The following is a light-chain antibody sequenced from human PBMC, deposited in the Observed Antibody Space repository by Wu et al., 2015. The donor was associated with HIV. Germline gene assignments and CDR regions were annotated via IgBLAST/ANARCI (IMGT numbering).Light chain of an antibody. CDR3: QQYNGYPYT. J-gene: IGKJ2*01. CDR2: KAS. Sequence: DIQMTQSPSTLSASVGDRVTITCRASQNINSWLAWYQQKPGTAPKLLIFKASVLEIGVPSRFSGSGSGTEFTLTVSSLQPDDSATYYCQQYNGYPYTFGQGTKLEIK. V-gene: IGKV1-5*03. CDR1: QNINSW.